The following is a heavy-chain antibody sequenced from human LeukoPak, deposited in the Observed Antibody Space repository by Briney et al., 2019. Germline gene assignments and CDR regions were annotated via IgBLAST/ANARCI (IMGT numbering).Heavy chain of an antibody. Sequence: GGSLRLSCAASGFTFSSYAMSWVRQAPGKGLEWVSVISGNGGRTYYADSVKGRFTISRDNSKNTLYLQMNSLRGEDTAVYYCAKSRAHYSSSPVEYWGQGTLVTVSS. CDR3: AKSRAHYSSSPVEY. V-gene: IGHV3-23*01. CDR2: ISGNGGRT. CDR1: GFTFSSYA. D-gene: IGHD6-13*01. J-gene: IGHJ4*02.